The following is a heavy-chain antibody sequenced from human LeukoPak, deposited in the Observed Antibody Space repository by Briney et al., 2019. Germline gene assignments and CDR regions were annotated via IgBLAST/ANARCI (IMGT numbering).Heavy chain of an antibody. V-gene: IGHV1-3*01. J-gene: IGHJ4*02. CDR1: GYTFTSYA. D-gene: IGHD4-17*01. Sequence: GASVKVSCKASGYTFTSYAMHWVRQAPGQRLEWMGWINAGNGNTKYSQKFQGRVTITRDTSASTAYMELSSLRSEDTAVYYCARDPWGSVTYHTHNGYFDYWGQGTLVTVSS. CDR3: ARDPWGSVTYHTHNGYFDY. CDR2: INAGNGNT.